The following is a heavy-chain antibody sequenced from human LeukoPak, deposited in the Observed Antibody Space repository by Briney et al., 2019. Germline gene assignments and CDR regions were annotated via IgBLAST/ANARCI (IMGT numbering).Heavy chain of an antibody. D-gene: IGHD2-21*02. CDR2: IKQDGSEK. Sequence: GGSLRLSCAASGFTFSSYWMSWVRQAPGKGLEWVANIKQDGSEKYYVDSVKGRFTISRDNAKNSLYLQMNSLRAEDTAAYYCARDNFFVVVTASDYYYYYYMDVWGKGTTVTVSS. CDR3: ARDNFFVVVTASDYYYYYYMDV. CDR1: GFTFSSYW. V-gene: IGHV3-7*01. J-gene: IGHJ6*03.